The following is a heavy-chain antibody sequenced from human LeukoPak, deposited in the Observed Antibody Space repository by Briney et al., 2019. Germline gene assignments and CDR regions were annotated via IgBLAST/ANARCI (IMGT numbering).Heavy chain of an antibody. CDR3: ARHSSGSYYTY. D-gene: IGHD3-10*01. J-gene: IGHJ4*02. CDR2: IKQDGSDK. CDR1: GFTFSSSW. Sequence: GGSLRLSCAASGFTFSSSWMSWVHQAPGKGLKWVAHIKQDGSDKYYVDSVKDRFTISRDNAKNSLYLQMNSLRADDTAMYYCARHSSGSYYTYWGQGTLVTVSS. V-gene: IGHV3-7*01.